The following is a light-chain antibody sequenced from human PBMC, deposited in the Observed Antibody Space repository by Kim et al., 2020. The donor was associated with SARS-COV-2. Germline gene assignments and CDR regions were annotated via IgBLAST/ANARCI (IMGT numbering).Light chain of an antibody. CDR2: GAS. V-gene: IGKV3-20*01. Sequence: RTTASSRTAHSVSTSYLPWYHQKPGQAPRLLIYGASSRPTGIPARFSVRGSGTDFTLTIRRLESEYFAVYSLQQYGSSPTCGGGTKVDI. CDR3: QQYGSSPT. CDR1: HSVSTSY. J-gene: IGKJ4*01.